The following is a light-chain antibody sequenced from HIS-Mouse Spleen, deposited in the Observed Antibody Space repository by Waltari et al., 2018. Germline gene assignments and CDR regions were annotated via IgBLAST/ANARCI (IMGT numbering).Light chain of an antibody. CDR3: SSYTSSSTEV. CDR1: SSDVGGYNY. CDR2: DVS. J-gene: IGLJ2*01. Sequence: QSALTQPASVSGSPGQSITISCTGTSSDVGGYNYVSWYQQHPGKAPKLMIYDVSNRPAGVSNRLSGSKSGNTASRTISGLQAEDEADYYCSSYTSSSTEVFGGGTKLTVL. V-gene: IGLV2-14*03.